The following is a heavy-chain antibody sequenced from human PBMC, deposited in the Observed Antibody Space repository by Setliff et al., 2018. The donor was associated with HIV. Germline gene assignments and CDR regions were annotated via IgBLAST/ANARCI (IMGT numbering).Heavy chain of an antibody. CDR3: VRGDYYDKTGYGTFDI. CDR2: MSAYSGDT. CDR1: GYTFTAYG. J-gene: IGHJ3*02. D-gene: IGHD3-22*01. V-gene: IGHV1-18*04. Sequence: ASVKVSCQASGYTFTAYGITWVRQAPGQGLEWMGWMSAYSGDTKYAQKIQGRVNMTRDTSTDTAYVELRSLRFDDTALYYCVRGDYYDKTGYGTFDIWGQGTVVTVSS.